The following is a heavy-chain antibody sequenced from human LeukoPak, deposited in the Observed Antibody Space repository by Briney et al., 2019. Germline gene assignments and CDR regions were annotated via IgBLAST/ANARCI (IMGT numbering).Heavy chain of an antibody. V-gene: IGHV1-69*01. Sequence: VASVNVSCTASGGTFSSYSISWVRQAPGQGLEWMGGIIPIFDTADYAQKFQGRVTITADESTSTAYMELSSLRSEDTAVFYCARISLGAIWGYYYGMDVWGQGTTVTVSS. D-gene: IGHD1-26*01. CDR2: IIPIFDTA. J-gene: IGHJ6*02. CDR1: GGTFSSYS. CDR3: ARISLGAIWGYYYGMDV.